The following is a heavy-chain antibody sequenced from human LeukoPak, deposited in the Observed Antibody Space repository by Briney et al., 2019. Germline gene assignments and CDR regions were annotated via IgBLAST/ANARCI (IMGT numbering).Heavy chain of an antibody. D-gene: IGHD5-18*01. J-gene: IGHJ6*02. CDR3: ARGRVDTAMFYYYYYGMDV. CDR1: GYTFTSYD. V-gene: IGHV1-8*01. Sequence: ASVKVSCTASGYTFTSYDINWVRQATGQGLEWMGWMNPNSGNTGYAQKFQGRVTMTRNTSISTAYMELSSLRSEDTAVYYCARGRVDTAMFYYYYYGMDVWGQGTTVTVSS. CDR2: MNPNSGNT.